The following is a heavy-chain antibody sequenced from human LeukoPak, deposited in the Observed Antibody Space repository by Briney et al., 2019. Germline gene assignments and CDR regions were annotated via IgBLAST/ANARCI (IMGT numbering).Heavy chain of an antibody. V-gene: IGHV4-34*01. CDR2: INHSGST. CDR1: GGSFSGYY. J-gene: IGHJ4*02. Sequence: SETLSLTCAVYGGSFSGYYWSWIRQPPGKGLEWIGEINHSGSTNYNPSLKSRVTISVDTSKNQLSLKLSSVTAADTAVYYCARCYYDSSGYYGDYWGQGTLVTVSS. D-gene: IGHD3-22*01. CDR3: ARCYYDSSGYYGDY.